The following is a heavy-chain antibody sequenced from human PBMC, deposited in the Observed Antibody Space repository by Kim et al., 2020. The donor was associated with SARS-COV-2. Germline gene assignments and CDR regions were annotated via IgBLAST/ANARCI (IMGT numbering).Heavy chain of an antibody. V-gene: IGHV3-23*01. CDR1: GFTFTSFA. D-gene: IGHD3-22*01. J-gene: IGHJ3*02. CDR3: AKDRLTDDGGRYYPDGFDT. Sequence: GGSLRLSCAASGFTFTSFAMSWVRQSPGKGLKWVSAISGGGSSTYYADSAKGRFTISRDNSKNTLYLQMNSLRAEDTAVYYCAKDRLTDDGGRYYPDGFDTWGQGTLVTVSS. CDR2: ISGGGSST.